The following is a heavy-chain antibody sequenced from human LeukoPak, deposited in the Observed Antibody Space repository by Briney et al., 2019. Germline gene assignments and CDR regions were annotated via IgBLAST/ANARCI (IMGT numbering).Heavy chain of an antibody. CDR2: ISHTGRS. Sequence: SETLSLTCTVSEYSLSSGYYWGWIRQPPGKGLEWIGSISHTGRSYYSPSLKSRVTISVDTSKNQFSLEVNSVTASDTAVYYCARDPDLSGGGGSFFNYWGQGTLVTVSS. CDR3: ARDPDLSGGGGSFFNY. V-gene: IGHV4-38-2*02. CDR1: EYSLSSGYY. D-gene: IGHD3-16*01. J-gene: IGHJ4*02.